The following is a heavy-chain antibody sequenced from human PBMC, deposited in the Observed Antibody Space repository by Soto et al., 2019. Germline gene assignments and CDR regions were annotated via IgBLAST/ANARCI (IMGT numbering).Heavy chain of an antibody. J-gene: IGHJ4*02. CDR3: ARRSSSWYFDY. CDR2: ISGSGGST. D-gene: IGHD6-13*01. Sequence: LRLSCAASGFTFSSYTMSWVRQAPGKGLEWVSVISGSGGSTYYADSVKGRFTISRDNSKNTLYLQMNSLRAEDTAVYYCARRSSSWYFDYWGQGTLVNVSS. CDR1: GFTFSSYT. V-gene: IGHV3-23*01.